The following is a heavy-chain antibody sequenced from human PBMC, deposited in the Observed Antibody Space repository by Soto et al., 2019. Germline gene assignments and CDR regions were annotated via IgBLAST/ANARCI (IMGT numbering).Heavy chain of an antibody. Sequence: GASVKVSCKASGYTFTSYAMHWVRQAPGQRLEWMGWINAGNGNTKYSQKFQGRVTITRDTSASTAYMELSSLRSEDTAVYYCARSLVAETSVNYYYYYGMDVWGQGTTVTVSS. V-gene: IGHV1-3*01. CDR1: GYTFTSYA. J-gene: IGHJ6*02. D-gene: IGHD6-19*01. CDR3: ARSLVAETSVNYYYYYGMDV. CDR2: INAGNGNT.